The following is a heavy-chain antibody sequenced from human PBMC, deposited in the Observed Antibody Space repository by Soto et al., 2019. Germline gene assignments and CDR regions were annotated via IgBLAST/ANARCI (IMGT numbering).Heavy chain of an antibody. CDR2: ISYSGST. V-gene: IGHV4-61*08. CDR1: GGSVTTAAYY. D-gene: IGHD3-22*01. J-gene: IGHJ4*02. CDR3: ARERPYYGFDY. Sequence: PSETLSLTCNVSGGSVTTAAYYWSWIRQPPGKGLEWIGFISYSGSTNYNPSLKSRVTISVDTSKDQFSLKLTSVTAADTAVYYCARERPYYGFDYWGQGSIVTVYS.